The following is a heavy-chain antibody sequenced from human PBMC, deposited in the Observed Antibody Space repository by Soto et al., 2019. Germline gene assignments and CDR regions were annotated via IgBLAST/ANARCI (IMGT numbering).Heavy chain of an antibody. Sequence: SETLSLTCAVYGGSFSGYYWSWIRQPPGKGLEWIGEINHSGSTNYNPSLKSRVTISVDTSKNQFSLKLSSVTAADTAVCYCARGRGYSSSSRSFDYWGQGTLVTVSS. J-gene: IGHJ4*02. D-gene: IGHD6-6*01. V-gene: IGHV4-34*01. CDR1: GGSFSGYY. CDR2: INHSGST. CDR3: ARGRGYSSSSRSFDY.